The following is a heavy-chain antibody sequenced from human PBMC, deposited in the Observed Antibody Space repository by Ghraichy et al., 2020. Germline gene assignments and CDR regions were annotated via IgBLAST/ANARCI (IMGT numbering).Heavy chain of an antibody. Sequence: SQTLSLTCAVYGGSFSGYYWSWIRQSPEKGLEWIGEIKHSGTTNFNPSLKSRVSMSIDTSKNQFSLKMRSVTAADTAIYYCARTSVIVTGSYTTRPTRFDFWGQGTRVIVSS. CDR3: ARTSVIVTGSYTTRPTRFDF. J-gene: IGHJ4*02. CDR1: GGSFSGYY. CDR2: IKHSGTT. V-gene: IGHV4-34*01. D-gene: IGHD3-9*01.